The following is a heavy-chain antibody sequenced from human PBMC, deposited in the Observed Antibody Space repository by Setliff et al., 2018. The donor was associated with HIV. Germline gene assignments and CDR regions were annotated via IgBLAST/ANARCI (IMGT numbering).Heavy chain of an antibody. Sequence: GASVKVSCKASGYTFTTYAIHWVRQAPGQRLEFMGWIGTYNGDTNYAQKFQGRVTMTTDTSTSTAYMELRSLRSDDTAVYYCARETIAAAGTSGDYWGQGTLVTVSS. V-gene: IGHV1-18*01. CDR2: IGTYNGDT. J-gene: IGHJ4*02. CDR3: ARETIAAAGTSGDY. CDR1: GYTFTTYA. D-gene: IGHD6-13*01.